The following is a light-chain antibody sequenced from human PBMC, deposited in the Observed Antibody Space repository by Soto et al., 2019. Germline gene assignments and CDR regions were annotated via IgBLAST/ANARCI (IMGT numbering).Light chain of an antibody. J-gene: IGKJ2*01. CDR3: QQYGNFPYT. Sequence: EIVMTQSPATLSVSPGERATLSCRASQSVSSNLAWFQQKPGQAPRLLMYGASTRATGFPARFSGSGSGTEFTLTISSLQSEDFAVYYCQQYGNFPYTFGPGTKVQIK. CDR1: QSVSSN. V-gene: IGKV3-15*01. CDR2: GAS.